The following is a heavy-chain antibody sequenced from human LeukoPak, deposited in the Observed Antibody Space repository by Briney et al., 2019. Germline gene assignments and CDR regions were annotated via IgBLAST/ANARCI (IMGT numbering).Heavy chain of an antibody. CDR2: ISGSGDST. J-gene: IGHJ4*02. V-gene: IGHV3-23*01. CDR1: GITFSNYA. D-gene: IGHD3-9*01. Sequence: GGSLTLSCAASGITFSNYAMTWVRQAPGKGLECASGISGSGDSTCNVDSVKGRFTISRDNSKNTLYLRMNSLRDEDTAVYYCATGPYDIMTAYYGLDSWGQGTLVTVSS. CDR3: ATGPYDIMTAYYGLDS.